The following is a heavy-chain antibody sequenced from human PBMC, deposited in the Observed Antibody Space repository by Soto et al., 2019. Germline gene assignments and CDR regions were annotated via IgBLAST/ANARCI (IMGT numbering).Heavy chain of an antibody. CDR2: ISWNSGSI. V-gene: IGHV3-9*01. J-gene: IGHJ4*02. CDR3: AKVSRRQAFDY. CDR1: GFTFDDYA. Sequence: EVQLVESGGGLVQPGRSLRLSCAASGFTFDDYAMHWVRQAPGKGLEWVSGISWNSGSIGYADSVKGRFTISRDNAKNSLYLQMNSLRAEDTALYYCAKVSRRQAFDYWGQGTLVPVSS.